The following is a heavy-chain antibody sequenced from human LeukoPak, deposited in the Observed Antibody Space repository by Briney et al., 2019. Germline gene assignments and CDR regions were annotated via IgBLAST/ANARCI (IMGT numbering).Heavy chain of an antibody. CDR3: AKDRASRSLQDDSHLGYGMDV. D-gene: IGHD2-15*01. J-gene: IGHJ6*02. Sequence: GGSLRLSCAASGFTFSSYGMHWVRQAPGKGLEWVAVISYDGSNKYYADSVKGRFTISRDNSKNTLYLQMNSLRAEDTAVYYCAKDRASRSLQDDSHLGYGMDVWGQGTTVTVSS. CDR2: ISYDGSNK. CDR1: GFTFSSYG. V-gene: IGHV3-30*18.